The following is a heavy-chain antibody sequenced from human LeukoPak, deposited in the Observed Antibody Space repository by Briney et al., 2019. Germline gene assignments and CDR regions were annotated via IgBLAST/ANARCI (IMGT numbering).Heavy chain of an antibody. J-gene: IGHJ5*02. D-gene: IGHD4-17*01. V-gene: IGHV1-46*01. Sequence: GASVKVSCKASGYTFTSYYMHWVRQAPGQGLEWMGLINPTGGSTGYAQKFQGRVTMTRDMSTSTDYMELSSLRSEDTAIYYCARERGYGDYNNWFDPWGQGTLVTVSS. CDR2: INPTGGST. CDR1: GYTFTSYY. CDR3: ARERGYGDYNNWFDP.